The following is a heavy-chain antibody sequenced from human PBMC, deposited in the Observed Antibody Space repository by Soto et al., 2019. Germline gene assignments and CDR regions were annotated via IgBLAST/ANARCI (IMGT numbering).Heavy chain of an antibody. Sequence: QVRLVQSGTEVKKPGSSVKVSCKVSGGSFNSFPISWVRQAPGQGPQWMGGIVPVFGIANYAKEFRGRVTITADRSTTTSYMELSSLRSDDTAVYYCTKDKKSRAQEWALDYWGQGTLGMVSS. CDR2: IVPVFGIA. CDR1: GGSFNSFP. J-gene: IGHJ4*02. V-gene: IGHV1-69*17. D-gene: IGHD2-15*01. CDR3: TKDKKSRAQEWALDY.